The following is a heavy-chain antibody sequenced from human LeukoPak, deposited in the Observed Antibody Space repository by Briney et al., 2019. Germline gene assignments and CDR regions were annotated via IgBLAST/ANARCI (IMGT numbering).Heavy chain of an antibody. D-gene: IGHD5-12*01. CDR2: IYYSGST. J-gene: IGHJ4*02. CDR3: AIGYSGYEPFDY. CDR1: GGSISSGGYY. V-gene: IGHV4-31*03. Sequence: EPSQTLSLTCTVSGGSISSGGYYWSWIRQHPGKGLEWIGYIYYSGSTYYNPSLKSRVTISVDTSKNQFSLKLSSVTAADTAVYYCAIGYSGYEPFDYWGQGTLVTVSS.